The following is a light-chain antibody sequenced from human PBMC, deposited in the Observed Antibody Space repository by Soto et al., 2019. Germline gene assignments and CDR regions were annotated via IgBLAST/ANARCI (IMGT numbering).Light chain of an antibody. CDR1: QGIDTS. Sequence: DIQMTQSPSSLSASVGDRVTITCRASQGIDTSLAWYQQKPGKAPKLLIYDASSLESGVPSRFSGSASGTEFTLTISSLQPDDSATYYCQQYNSYSKTFGQGTKVDI. CDR3: QQYNSYSKT. J-gene: IGKJ1*01. V-gene: IGKV1-5*01. CDR2: DAS.